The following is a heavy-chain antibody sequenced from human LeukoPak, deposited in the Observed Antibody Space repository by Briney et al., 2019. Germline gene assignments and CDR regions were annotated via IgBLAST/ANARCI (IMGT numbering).Heavy chain of an antibody. V-gene: IGHV1-24*01. Sequence: GASVKVSCKVSGYTLTELAIFWVRQAPGKGLEWMGRSDSEESDTLSAQNFQGRFTMTEDTSTDTAYMELSSLRSEDTAVYYCAGPAGALDALDIWGQGTMVTVSS. CDR3: AGPAGALDALDI. CDR1: GYTLTELA. D-gene: IGHD6-19*01. CDR2: SDSEESDT. J-gene: IGHJ3*02.